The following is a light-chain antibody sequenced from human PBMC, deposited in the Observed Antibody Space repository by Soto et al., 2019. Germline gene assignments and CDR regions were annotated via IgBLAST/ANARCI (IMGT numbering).Light chain of an antibody. CDR1: QSVGRS. Sequence: EIVMTQSPATLSVSPGERATLSCRASQSVGRSLAWYQQTPGQAPRLLIFGASTSATGIPARFIGSGSWTEFTIIISSLESEDFAVYYCLHYNDFSPGAFGQGTKVDIK. V-gene: IGKV3-15*01. CDR3: LHYNDFSPGA. J-gene: IGKJ1*01. CDR2: GAS.